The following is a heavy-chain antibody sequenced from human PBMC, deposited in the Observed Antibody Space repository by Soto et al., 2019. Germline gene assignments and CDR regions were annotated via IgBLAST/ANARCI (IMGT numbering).Heavy chain of an antibody. CDR3: FDF. V-gene: IGHV3-23*01. CDR2: ISRSGNST. Sequence: EVQVLESGGGLAQPGRSLRLSCAVSGLSFSSYAMTWVRQSPGKGLEWVSSISRSGNSTYSADSVRGRFTISRDNYTAVYYCAKDAKILDCLPTSYYFDFWGQGTLVTVSS. CDR1: GLSFSSYA. J-gene: IGHJ4*02. D-gene: IGHD3-10*01.